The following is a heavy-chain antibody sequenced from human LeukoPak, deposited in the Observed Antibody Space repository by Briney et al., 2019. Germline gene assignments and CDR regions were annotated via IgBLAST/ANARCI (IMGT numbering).Heavy chain of an antibody. CDR1: GGSISSSSYY. CDR2: IYYSGST. J-gene: IGHJ5*02. CDR3: AREPKRITVTNWFDP. D-gene: IGHD4-17*01. V-gene: IGHV4-39*07. Sequence: SETLSLTCTVSGGSISSSSYYWGWIRQPPGKGLEWIGSIYYSGSTYYNPSLKSRVTISVDTSKNQFSLKLSSVTAADTAVYYCAREPKRITVTNWFDPWGQGTLVTVSS.